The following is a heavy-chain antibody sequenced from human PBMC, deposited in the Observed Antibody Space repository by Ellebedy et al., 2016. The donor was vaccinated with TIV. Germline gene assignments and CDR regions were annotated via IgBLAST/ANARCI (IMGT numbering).Heavy chain of an antibody. CDR1: GGSISSSSYY. CDR2: IYYSGNT. V-gene: IGHV4-39*01. Sequence: MPGGSLRLSCTVSGGSISSSSYYWGWIRQPPGKGLEWIGSIYYSGNTYYNPSLKSRVTISVDTSKNQFSLKLRSVTAADTAIYYCARLRDFPSWFDPWGQGTLVTVSS. J-gene: IGHJ5*02. D-gene: IGHD2/OR15-2a*01. CDR3: ARLRDFPSWFDP.